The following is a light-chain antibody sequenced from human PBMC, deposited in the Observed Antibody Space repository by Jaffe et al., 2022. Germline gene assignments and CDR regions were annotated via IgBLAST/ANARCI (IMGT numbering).Light chain of an antibody. V-gene: IGLV2-14*01. Sequence: QSALTQPASVSGSPGQSITISCTGTSGDVAYYNYVSWYQHHPGKAPKLMIYDVTNRPSGVSNRFSGSKSANTASLIITGLQADDEADYYCSSSTTSSTLIFGGGTKLTVL. CDR1: SGDVAYYNY. J-gene: IGLJ2*01. CDR2: DVT. CDR3: SSSTTSSTLI.